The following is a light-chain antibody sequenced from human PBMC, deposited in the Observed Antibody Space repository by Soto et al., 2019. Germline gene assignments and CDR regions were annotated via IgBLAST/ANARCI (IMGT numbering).Light chain of an antibody. CDR3: QQYNNYPWT. V-gene: IGKV1-5*01. CDR2: DAT. Sequence: DIQMTQSPSTLSASVGDRVTITCRASQNVNSWLAWYQQKPGQAPKFLIYDATILEAGVPSRFRGSGSGTEFTLTISSLQPDDFATYYRQQYNNYPWTFGQGTQVEV. J-gene: IGKJ1*01. CDR1: QNVNSW.